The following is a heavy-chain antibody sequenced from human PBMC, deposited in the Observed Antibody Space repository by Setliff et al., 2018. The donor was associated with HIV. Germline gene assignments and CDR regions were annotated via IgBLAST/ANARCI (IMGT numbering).Heavy chain of an antibody. J-gene: IGHJ3*02. CDR2: IIPIFGTT. CDR1: GGTFSNYG. D-gene: IGHD6-13*01. CDR3: ARAHSSSAHDAFDI. Sequence: SVKVSCKASGGTFSNYGISWVRQAPGQGLEWMGGIIPIFGTTNYAQKFQGRVTITADESTSTAYMELSSLRSEDTAVYYCARAHSSSAHDAFDIWGQGTMVTVS. V-gene: IGHV1-69*13.